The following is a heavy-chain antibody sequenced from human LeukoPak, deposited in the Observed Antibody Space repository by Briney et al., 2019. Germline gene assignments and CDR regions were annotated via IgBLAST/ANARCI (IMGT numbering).Heavy chain of an antibody. V-gene: IGHV4-39*07. CDR2: IYYSGST. CDR1: GGSISSSSYY. Sequence: SETLSLTCTVSGGSISSSSYYWGWIRQPPGKGLEWIGSIYYSGSTYYNPSLKSRVTISVDRSKNQFSLKLRSVTAADTALYYCARGMATYRPGFDYWGQGTLVTVSS. D-gene: IGHD5-24*01. J-gene: IGHJ4*02. CDR3: ARGMATYRPGFDY.